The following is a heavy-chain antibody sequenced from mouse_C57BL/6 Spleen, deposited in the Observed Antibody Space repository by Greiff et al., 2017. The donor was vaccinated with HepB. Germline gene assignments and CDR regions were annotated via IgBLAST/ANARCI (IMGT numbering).Heavy chain of an antibody. Sequence: VKLQESGAELMKPGASVKLSCKATGYTFPGYWIEWVKQRPGHGLEWIGEILPGSGSTNYNEKFKGKATFTANTSSNKAYMQLSSLTTEDSAIYYCARWAYGNYGAYWGQGTLVTVSA. J-gene: IGHJ3*01. D-gene: IGHD2-1*01. CDR3: ARWAYGNYGAY. CDR1: GYTFPGYW. V-gene: IGHV1-9*01. CDR2: ILPGSGST.